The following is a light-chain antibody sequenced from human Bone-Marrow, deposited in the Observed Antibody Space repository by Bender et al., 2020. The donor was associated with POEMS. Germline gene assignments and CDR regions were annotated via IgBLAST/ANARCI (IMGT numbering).Light chain of an antibody. CDR3: AVWDDSLNGWV. J-gene: IGLJ3*02. Sequence: QSALTQPASVSGSPGQSITISCTGTSSDVGGYNYVSWYQQYPGKAPKLLIYGVTQRPSGVSDRFTGSKSGSTASLTISGLRAADEADYYCAVWDDSLNGWVFGGGTKLTVL. V-gene: IGLV2-14*01. CDR1: SSDVGGYNY. CDR2: GVT.